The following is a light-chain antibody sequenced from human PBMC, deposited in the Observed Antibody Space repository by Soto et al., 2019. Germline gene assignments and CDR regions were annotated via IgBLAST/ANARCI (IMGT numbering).Light chain of an antibody. J-gene: IGKJ4*01. CDR3: QQYWSSPLT. Sequence: EIVLTQSPGILSLSPGERASLSCRASQSVSSNYLSWYQQKPGQAPRLLIYGASSRATGIPYRFSGSGSGTDFTLTVIRLEPEDFAVYYWQQYWSSPLTFGGGTRVQIK. CDR1: QSVSSNY. CDR2: GAS. V-gene: IGKV3-20*01.